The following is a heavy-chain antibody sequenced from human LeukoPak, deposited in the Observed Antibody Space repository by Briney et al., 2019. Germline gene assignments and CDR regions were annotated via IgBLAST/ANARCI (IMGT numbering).Heavy chain of an antibody. D-gene: IGHD4-17*01. CDR2: ISYDGSNK. CDR3: AKDRSFYGYGMDV. Sequence: GSLELSCGASGFHFSSYGMDWVRQAPGKGLGWGAVISYDGSNKYYADSVKGRFTISRDNSKNTLYLQMNSLRAEDTAVYYCAKDRSFYGYGMDVWGQGTTVTVSS. V-gene: IGHV3-30*18. CDR1: GFHFSSYG. J-gene: IGHJ6*02.